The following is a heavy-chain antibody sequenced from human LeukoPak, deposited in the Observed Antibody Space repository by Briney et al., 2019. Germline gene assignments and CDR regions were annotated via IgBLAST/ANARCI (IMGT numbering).Heavy chain of an antibody. CDR3: AKAGGGAYCSSTSCYVLADDAFDI. CDR2: ISGSGGST. CDR1: GFTFSSYA. D-gene: IGHD2-2*01. J-gene: IGHJ3*02. Sequence: GGSLRLSCAASGFTFSSYAMSWVRQAPGKGLEWVSAISGSGGSTYYADSVKGRFTISRDNSKNTLYLQMNSLRAEDTAVYYCAKAGGGAYCSSTSCYVLADDAFDIWGQGTMVTVSS. V-gene: IGHV3-23*01.